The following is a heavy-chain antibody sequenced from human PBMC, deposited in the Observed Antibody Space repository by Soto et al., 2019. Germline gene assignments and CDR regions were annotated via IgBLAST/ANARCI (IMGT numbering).Heavy chain of an antibody. V-gene: IGHV3-21*01. CDR3: TRDASRDSSARGWFDP. D-gene: IGHD6-13*01. J-gene: IGHJ5*02. Sequence: PGGSLRLSCAASGFTFRSFTMNWVRQAPGKGLEWVSTTSSNIAYIYYTDALRDRFTISRDNAKNSLHLQMNSLRAEDTAVYYCTRDASRDSSARGWFDPWGPGTLVTVSS. CDR1: GFTFRSFT. CDR2: TSSNIAYI.